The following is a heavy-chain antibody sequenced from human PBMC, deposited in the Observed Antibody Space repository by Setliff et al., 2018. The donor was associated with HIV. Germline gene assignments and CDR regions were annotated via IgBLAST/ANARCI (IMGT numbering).Heavy chain of an antibody. V-gene: IGHV1-69*13. D-gene: IGHD4-17*01. CDR1: GGTFSSYA. J-gene: IGHJ4*02. CDR3: ARDRASEYGDFAY. Sequence: ASVKVSCKASGGTFSSYAISWVRQAPGQGLEWMGGIIPRFATRNFAQKFQGRVTITADESTSTAYMELSSLRSDDTAVYYCARDRASEYGDFAYWGQGTLVTVSS. CDR2: IIPRFATR.